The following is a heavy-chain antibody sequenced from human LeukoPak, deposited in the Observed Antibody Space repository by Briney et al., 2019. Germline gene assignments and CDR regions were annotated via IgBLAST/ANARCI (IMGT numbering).Heavy chain of an antibody. CDR1: GFTFSTYW. CDR2: INQDGSVK. Sequence: PGGSLRLSCAASGFTFSTYWMSWVRQAPGKGLEWVANINQDGSVKYYMDSVKGRFTISRDNAKNSLYLQMNSLRAEDTAVYYCAKKRGGSSTSCPDYWGQGTLVTVSS. V-gene: IGHV3-7*03. J-gene: IGHJ4*02. D-gene: IGHD2-2*01. CDR3: AKKRGGSSTSCPDY.